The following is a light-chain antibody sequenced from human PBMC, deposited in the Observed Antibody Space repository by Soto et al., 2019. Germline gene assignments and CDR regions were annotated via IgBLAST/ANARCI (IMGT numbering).Light chain of an antibody. V-gene: IGKV4-1*01. CDR3: QQYYSTPRT. CDR2: WAS. Sequence: DIVMTQSPYSLAVSLGERATINCKSSQSVLYSSNNKNYLAWYQQKPGQPPKLLICWASTRESGVPDRFSGSGSGTDFTLTISSLQAEDVAVYYCQQYYSTPRTFGGGTKVDI. J-gene: IGKJ4*01. CDR1: QSVLYSSNNKNY.